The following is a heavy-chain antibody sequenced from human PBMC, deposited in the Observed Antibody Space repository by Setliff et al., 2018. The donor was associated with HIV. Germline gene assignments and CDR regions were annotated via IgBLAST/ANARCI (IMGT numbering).Heavy chain of an antibody. CDR3: ARGAWYTSGWYSNRYMDV. D-gene: IGHD6-19*01. Sequence: ASVKVSCKASGYTFTSSDINWVRQAPGQGLEWMGWMNPNSGNTGYAQKFQGRVTLTRHTSISTAYMELNSLRSEDTAVYYCARGAWYTSGWYSNRYMDVWGKGTTVTVSS. V-gene: IGHV1-8*02. CDR2: MNPNSGNT. J-gene: IGHJ6*03. CDR1: GYTFTSSD.